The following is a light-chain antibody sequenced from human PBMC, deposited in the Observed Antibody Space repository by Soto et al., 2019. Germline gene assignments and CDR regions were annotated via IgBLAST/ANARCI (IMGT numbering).Light chain of an antibody. V-gene: IGLV2-23*01. CDR2: EGS. Sequence: QSALTQPASVSGSPGQSITISCTGTSSDVGSYNLVSWYQQHPGKAPKLMIYEGSKRPSGVSHRFSGSKSGNTASLTISGLLAEDEADYYCCSYAGSSTSFVFGTGTKLTVL. CDR3: CSYAGSSTSFV. J-gene: IGLJ1*01. CDR1: SSDVGSYNL.